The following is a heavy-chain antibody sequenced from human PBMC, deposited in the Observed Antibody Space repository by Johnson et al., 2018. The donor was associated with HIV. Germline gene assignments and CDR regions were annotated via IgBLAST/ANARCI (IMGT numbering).Heavy chain of an antibody. V-gene: IGHV3-30*04. CDR1: DFTFTNNA. Sequence: QVQLVESGGGVLQPGRSLRLSCAASDFTFTNNAIHWVRQAPGKGLEWVAVISNDGTNTYYPDSVKGRFTISRDNSRNSVSLQMIILRPKDTAMYYCASGVTARAPLLIWGQGTMVTVSS. D-gene: IGHD6-6*01. J-gene: IGHJ3*02. CDR2: ISNDGTNT. CDR3: ASGVTARAPLLI.